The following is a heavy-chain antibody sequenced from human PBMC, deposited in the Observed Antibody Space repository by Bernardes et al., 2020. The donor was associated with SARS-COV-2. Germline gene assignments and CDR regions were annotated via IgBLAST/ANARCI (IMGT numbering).Heavy chain of an antibody. CDR3: ARVYSGSYLGYFDY. D-gene: IGHD1-26*01. CDR1: GFTFSSYA. V-gene: IGHV3-30-3*01. J-gene: IGHJ4*02. Sequence: GGSLRLSCAASGFTFSSYAMHWVRQAPGKGLEWVAVISYDGSNKYYADSVKGRFTISRDNSKNTLYLQMNSLRAEDTAVYYCARVYSGSYLGYFDYWGQGTLVTVSS. CDR2: ISYDGSNK.